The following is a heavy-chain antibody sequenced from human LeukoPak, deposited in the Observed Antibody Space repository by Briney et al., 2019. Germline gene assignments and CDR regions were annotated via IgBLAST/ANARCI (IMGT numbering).Heavy chain of an antibody. V-gene: IGHV3-72*01. D-gene: IGHD3-22*01. CDR1: GFTFSAYY. Sequence: GGSLRLSCVASGFTFSAYYMDWVRQAPGKGLEWVGRARNKANSHTTEYAASVKGRFIISRDDSKSSLYLQMNSLKTEDTAVYFCARRGFSDSRGYYPDFDYWGRGTLVTVSS. J-gene: IGHJ4*02. CDR3: ARRGFSDSRGYYPDFDY. CDR2: ARNKANSHTT.